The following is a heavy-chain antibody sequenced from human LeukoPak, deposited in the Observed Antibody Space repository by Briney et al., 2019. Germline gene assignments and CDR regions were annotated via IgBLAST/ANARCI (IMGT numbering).Heavy chain of an antibody. J-gene: IGHJ4*02. CDR3: ARDRSSGWYLDY. CDR1: GVSVTSFF. Sequence: PSETLSLTCTVSGVSVTSFFWTWIRQFPWKGMEWIGYIYYTGSTNYNPTLESRITMSIDTSKNQFSLNLSSVTTTDTAIYYCARDRSSGWYLDYWGQGSLVTVSS. D-gene: IGHD6-19*01. CDR2: IYYTGST. V-gene: IGHV4-59*02.